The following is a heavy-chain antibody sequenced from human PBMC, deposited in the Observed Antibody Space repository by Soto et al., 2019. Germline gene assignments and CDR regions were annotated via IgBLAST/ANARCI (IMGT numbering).Heavy chain of an antibody. CDR1: GGSISSGGYY. J-gene: IGHJ4*02. D-gene: IGHD3-10*01. V-gene: IGHV4-31*03. Sequence: SETLSLTCTVSGGSISSGGYYWSWIRQHPGKGLEWIGYIYYSGSTYYNPSLKSRVTISVDTSKNQFSLKLSSVTAADTAVYYCARDGDGSGMAIDYWGQGTLVTVSS. CDR3: ARDGDGSGMAIDY. CDR2: IYYSGST.